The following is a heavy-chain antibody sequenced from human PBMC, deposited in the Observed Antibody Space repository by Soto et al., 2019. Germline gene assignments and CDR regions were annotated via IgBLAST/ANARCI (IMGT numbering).Heavy chain of an antibody. Sequence: SETLSLTCTVSGGSISSGDYYWSWIRQPPGKGLEWIGYIYYSGSTYYNPSLKSRVTISVDTSKNQFSLKLSSVTAADTAVYYCAREGCSGGSCFSIWLDPWGQGTLVTVSS. CDR2: IYYSGST. J-gene: IGHJ5*02. CDR1: GGSISSGDYY. CDR3: AREGCSGGSCFSIWLDP. V-gene: IGHV4-30-4*01. D-gene: IGHD2-15*01.